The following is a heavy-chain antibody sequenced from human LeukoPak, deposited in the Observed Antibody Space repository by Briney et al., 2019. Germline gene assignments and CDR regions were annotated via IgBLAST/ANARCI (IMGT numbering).Heavy chain of an antibody. CDR1: GFTFSSYW. Sequence: QPGGSLRLFCAASGFTFSSYWMSWVRQAPGKGLEWVANIKKDGSEKYYVDSVKGRFTISRDNAKNSLYLQMNSLRAEDTAVYYCARARWGSSGWHWGQGTMVTVSS. CDR2: IKKDGSEK. J-gene: IGHJ3*01. CDR3: ARARWGSSGWH. V-gene: IGHV3-7*01. D-gene: IGHD6-19*01.